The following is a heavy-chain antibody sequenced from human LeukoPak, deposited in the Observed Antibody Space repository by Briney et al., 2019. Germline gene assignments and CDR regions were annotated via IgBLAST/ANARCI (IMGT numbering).Heavy chain of an antibody. D-gene: IGHD6-13*01. CDR2: VHYSGSS. V-gene: IGHV4-39*01. CDR1: GGSISSNNYY. J-gene: IGHJ4*02. Sequence: SETLSLTCTVSGGSISSNNYYWGWIRQPPGKGLEWIGSVHYSGSSYYNPSLKSRLTISVDTSKSQFSLKLSSVTAADTAVYYCARLEGIAAAGHFDYWGQGTLVTVSS. CDR3: ARLEGIAAAGHFDY.